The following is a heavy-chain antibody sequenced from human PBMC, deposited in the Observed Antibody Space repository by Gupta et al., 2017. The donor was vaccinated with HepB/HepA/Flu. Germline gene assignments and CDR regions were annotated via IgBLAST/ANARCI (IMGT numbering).Heavy chain of an antibody. D-gene: IGHD3-3*01. V-gene: IGHV3-30*18. CDR1: GFTFSSYG. CDR3: AKAGLGYEYYMDV. CDR2: ISYDGRNK. Sequence: QVQLVESGGGVVQPGRYLRLSCAASGFTFSSYGMNWVRQAPGKGLEWVAVISYDGRNKYYADSVKGRFTISRDNSKNTLYLQMNSLRAEDTAVYYCAKAGLGYEYYMDVWGKGTTVTVSS. J-gene: IGHJ6*03.